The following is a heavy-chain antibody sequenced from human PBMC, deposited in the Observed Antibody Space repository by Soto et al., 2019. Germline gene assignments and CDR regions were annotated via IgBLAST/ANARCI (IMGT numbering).Heavy chain of an antibody. CDR3: ARDYYKYYDSSGYYRSPAY. CDR2: ISYDGSDK. CDR1: GFTFSSYA. V-gene: IGHV3-30-3*01. D-gene: IGHD3-22*01. J-gene: IGHJ4*02. Sequence: GGSLRLSCAASGFTFSSYAMHWVRQAPGKGLEWVALISYDGSDKDYADSVKGRFTISRDNSRNTLFLQMNSLRAEDTAVYYCARDYYKYYDSSGYYRSPAYWGQGTLVTLSS.